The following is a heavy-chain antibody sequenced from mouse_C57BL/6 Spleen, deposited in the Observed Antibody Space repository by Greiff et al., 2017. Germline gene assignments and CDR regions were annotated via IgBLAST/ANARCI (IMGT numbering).Heavy chain of an antibody. V-gene: IGHV1-85*01. CDR3: ARSRDGCDGY. CDR1: GYTFTSYD. D-gene: IGHD2-2*01. CDR2: IYPRDGST. J-gene: IGHJ2*01. Sequence: VQLQESGPELVKPGASVKLSCKASGYTFTSYDINWVKQRPGQGLEWIGWIYPRDGSTKYNEKFKGKATLTVATSSSTADMELHSRTSDDASVYFFARSRDGCDGYWGQGTTRTVSA.